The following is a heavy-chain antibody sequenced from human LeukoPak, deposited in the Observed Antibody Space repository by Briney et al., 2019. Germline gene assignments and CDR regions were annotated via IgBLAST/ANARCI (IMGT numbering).Heavy chain of an antibody. J-gene: IGHJ5*02. V-gene: IGHV1-46*01. Sequence: ASVKVSCKASGYTFSSYYMHWVRQAPGQGLEWVGLINPTGDSTNYAQNFRGRVTMTRDTSTSTVYMDLSSLRSEDTAVYYCARKVVRGVICWFDAWGQGTLVTVSS. D-gene: IGHD3-10*01. CDR2: INPTGDST. CDR3: ARKVVRGVICWFDA. CDR1: GYTFSSYY.